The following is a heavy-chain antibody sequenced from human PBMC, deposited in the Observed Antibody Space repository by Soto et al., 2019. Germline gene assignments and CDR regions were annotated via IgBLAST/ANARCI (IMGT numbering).Heavy chain of an antibody. CDR3: ARSPRSSPYFDY. Sequence: HVASQTISCPCSGYTFSHFWIGWVRQLPGKGLEWMGIIYPGDHETRYGPSFHGKVTISADKSINTAYLQWNSLEASDTAFYFCARSPRSSPYFDYWGQGALVTVSS. J-gene: IGHJ4*02. V-gene: IGHV5-51*01. CDR2: IYPGDHET. D-gene: IGHD6-13*01. CDR1: GYTFSHFW.